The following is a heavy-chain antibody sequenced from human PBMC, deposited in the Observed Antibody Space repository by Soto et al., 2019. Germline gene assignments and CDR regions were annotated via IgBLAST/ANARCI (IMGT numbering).Heavy chain of an antibody. CDR1: GGSIISYY. J-gene: IGHJ5*02. Sequence: PSETLSLTCTVSGGSIISYYWSWIRQPPGKGLEWIGYIYYSGSTNYNPSLKSRVTISVDTSKNQFSLKLSSVTAADTAVYYCARAVLWFGELYHWGQGTLVTVSS. CDR3: ARAVLWFGELYH. V-gene: IGHV4-59*01. D-gene: IGHD3-10*01. CDR2: IYYSGST.